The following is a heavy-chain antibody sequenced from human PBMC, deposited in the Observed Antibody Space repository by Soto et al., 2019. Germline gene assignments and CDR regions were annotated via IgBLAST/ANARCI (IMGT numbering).Heavy chain of an antibody. V-gene: IGHV1-3*01. CDR3: ARGGGRSITIFGVAPGWFDP. J-gene: IGHJ5*02. CDR1: GYTFTSYA. D-gene: IGHD3-3*01. Sequence: GASVKVSCKASGYTFTSYAMHWVRQAPGQRLEWMGWINAGNGNTKYSQKFQGRVTITRDTSASTAYMELSSLRSEDTAVYYCARGGGRSITIFGVAPGWFDPWGQGTLVTVSS. CDR2: INAGNGNT.